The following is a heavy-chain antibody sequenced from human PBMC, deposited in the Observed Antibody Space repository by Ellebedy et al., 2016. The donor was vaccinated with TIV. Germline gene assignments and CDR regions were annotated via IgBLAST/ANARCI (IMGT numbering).Heavy chain of an antibody. CDR2: ISSSSSTI. CDR3: AKEDYGSGSYLFDY. CDR1: GFTFSSYS. J-gene: IGHJ4*02. D-gene: IGHD3-10*01. V-gene: IGHV3-48*01. Sequence: GGSLRLSXAASGFTFSSYSMNWVRQAPGKGLEWVSYISSSSSTIYYADSVKGRFTISRDNAKNSLYLQMNSLRAEDTAVYYCAKEDYGSGSYLFDYWGQGTLVTVSS.